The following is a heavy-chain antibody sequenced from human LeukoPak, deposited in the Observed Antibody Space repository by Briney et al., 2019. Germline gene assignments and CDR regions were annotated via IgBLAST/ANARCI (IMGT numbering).Heavy chain of an antibody. J-gene: IGHJ6*02. CDR3: TRDMRPGGADV. D-gene: IGHD4-17*01. CDR2: ILWNGGET. V-gene: IGHV3-9*01. CDR1: GFTFTDYA. Sequence: GGSLRLSCSISGFTFTDYAVHWVRQVPGKGLEWVSGILWNGGETGYADSVKGRFTISRDKVKNFLYLQMNSLRVEDTALYFCTRDMRPGGADVWGQGTTVTVSS.